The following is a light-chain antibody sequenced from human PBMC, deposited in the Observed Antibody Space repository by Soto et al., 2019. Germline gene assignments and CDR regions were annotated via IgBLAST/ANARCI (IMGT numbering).Light chain of an antibody. J-gene: IGLJ3*02. CDR1: SIGSKN. CDR2: DDD. V-gene: IGLV3-21*02. CDR3: QVWDSSDHAV. Sequence: SYELTQPPSVSVAPGQTATITCGGDSIGSKNVHWYQQRPDQAPVLVVYDDDDRPSGIPERFSGSNSGNTATLTITRVGAGDEADFYCQVWDSSDHAVFGGGTKLTVL.